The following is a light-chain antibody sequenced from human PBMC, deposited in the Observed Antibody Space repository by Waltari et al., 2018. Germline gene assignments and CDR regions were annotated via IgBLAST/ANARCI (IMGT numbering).Light chain of an antibody. CDR3: GTWDSSLSGAV. Sequence: QSVLTQPPSVSAAPGQRVTISCSGGSPNIGNNYVSWYRQFPGTAPKLLIYENRERPSGIPGRCYGSKSGTSATLDITGLQAGDEADYYCGTWDSSLSGAVFGGGTHLTVL. J-gene: IGLJ7*01. CDR1: SPNIGNNY. CDR2: ENR. V-gene: IGLV1-51*02.